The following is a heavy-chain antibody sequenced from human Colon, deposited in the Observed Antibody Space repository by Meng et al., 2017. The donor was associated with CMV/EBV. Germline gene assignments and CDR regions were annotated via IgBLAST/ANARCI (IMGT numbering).Heavy chain of an antibody. J-gene: IGHJ5*02. CDR3: ARGGSGSYYVYWFDP. V-gene: IGHV1-69*05. Sequence: SVKVSCKASGGTFSSYAISWVRQAPGQGLEWMGGIIPIFGTANYAQKFQGRVTITTDESTSTAYMELSRLRSDDTAVYYCARGGSGSYYVYWFDPWGQGTLVTVSS. CDR2: IIPIFGTA. D-gene: IGHD1-26*01. CDR1: GGTFSSYA.